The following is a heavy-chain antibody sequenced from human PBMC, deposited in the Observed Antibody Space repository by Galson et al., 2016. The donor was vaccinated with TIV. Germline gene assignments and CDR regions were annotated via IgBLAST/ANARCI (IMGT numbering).Heavy chain of an antibody. CDR3: ARVYADYYFEY. CDR2: ISFDGSEK. Sequence: SLRLSCAASGFTFNSYPMHWVRQAPGKGLEWVAYISFDGSEKYYADAVKGRFAISRDKSKSTLFLQMNSLRTDDTALYYCARVYADYYFEYWGQGILVTVSS. V-gene: IGHV3-30*09. CDR1: GFTFNSYP. J-gene: IGHJ4*02. D-gene: IGHD5/OR15-5a*01.